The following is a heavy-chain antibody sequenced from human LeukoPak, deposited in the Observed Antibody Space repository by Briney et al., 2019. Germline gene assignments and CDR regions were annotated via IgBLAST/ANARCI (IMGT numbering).Heavy chain of an antibody. CDR2: ISAYNGNT. Sequence: ASVKVSCKASGYTFTSYDINWVRQAPGQGLEWMGWISAYNGNTNYAQKLQGRVTMTTDTSTSTAYMELRSLRSDDTAVYYCARLVGAEDYFDYWGQGTLVTVSS. V-gene: IGHV1-18*01. J-gene: IGHJ4*02. CDR3: ARLVGAEDYFDY. CDR1: GYTFTSYD. D-gene: IGHD1-26*01.